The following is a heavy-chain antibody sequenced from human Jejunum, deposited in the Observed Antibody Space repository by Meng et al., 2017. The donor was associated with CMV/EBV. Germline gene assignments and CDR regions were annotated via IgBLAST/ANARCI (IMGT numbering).Heavy chain of an antibody. D-gene: IGHD3-3*01. CDR2: IKYDGSEL. CDR3: TRVQFGVGNDY. V-gene: IGHV3-7*01. Sequence: AATGFSFRDHWMSWVRQPPGKALEWVANIKYDGSELYYVDSVRGRFTISRDNAKNTLYLQMNSLRVEDTAVYYCTRVQFGVGNDYWGQGTLVTVSS. CDR1: GFSFRDHW. J-gene: IGHJ4*02.